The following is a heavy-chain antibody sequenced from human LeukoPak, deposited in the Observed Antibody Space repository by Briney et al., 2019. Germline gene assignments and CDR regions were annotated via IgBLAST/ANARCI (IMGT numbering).Heavy chain of an antibody. V-gene: IGHV3-30*18. CDR2: ISYDGSSK. D-gene: IGHD3-22*01. Sequence: PGGSLRLSCAASGFTFSSYGMHWVRQAPGKGLEWVAVISYDGSSKYYADSVKGRFTISRDNSKNTLYLQMNSLRAEDTAVYYCAKDREVVVITWQAFDIWGQGTTVTVSS. CDR3: AKDREVVVITWQAFDI. J-gene: IGHJ3*02. CDR1: GFTFSSYG.